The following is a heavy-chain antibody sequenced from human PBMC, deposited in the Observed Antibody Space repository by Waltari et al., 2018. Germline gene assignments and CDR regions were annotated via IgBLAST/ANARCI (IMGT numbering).Heavy chain of an antibody. J-gene: IGHJ3*02. Sequence: QVQLQESGPGLVKPSQTLSLTCTVSGGSISSGSYYWSWILPPAGKGLEWIGYIYTSGSTNYNPSLKRRVTISVDTSKNQFSLKLSSVTAADTAVYYWARTGGSFDAFDIWGQGTMVTVSS. D-gene: IGHD3-10*01. V-gene: IGHV4-61*09. CDR2: IYTSGST. CDR3: ARTGGSFDAFDI. CDR1: GGSISSGSYY.